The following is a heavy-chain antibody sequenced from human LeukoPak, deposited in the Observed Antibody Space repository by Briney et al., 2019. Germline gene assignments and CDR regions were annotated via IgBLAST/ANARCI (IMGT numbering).Heavy chain of an antibody. CDR1: GFTFSSYW. CDR3: ARESGYHGSGFDP. Sequence: GGSLRLSCAASGFTFSSYWMSWVRQAPGKGLEWVANIKQDGSEKYYVDSVKGRFTVSRDNAKNSLYLQMNSLRAEDTAVYYCARESGYHGSGFDPWGQGTLVTVSS. J-gene: IGHJ5*02. CDR2: IKQDGSEK. V-gene: IGHV3-7*01. D-gene: IGHD3-10*01.